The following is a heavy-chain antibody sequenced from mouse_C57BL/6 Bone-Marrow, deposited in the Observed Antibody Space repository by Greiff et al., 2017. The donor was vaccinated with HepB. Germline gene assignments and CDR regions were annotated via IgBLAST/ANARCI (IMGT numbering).Heavy chain of an antibody. CDR1: GFSLTSYA. V-gene: IGHV2-9-1*01. Sequence: VKVVESGPGLVAPSQSLSITCTVSGFSLTSYAISWVRQPPGKGLEWLGVIWTGGGTNYNSALKSRLSISKDNSKSQVFLKMNSLQTDDTARYYCATQLGRAFYAMDYWGQGTSVTVSS. J-gene: IGHJ4*01. D-gene: IGHD4-1*02. CDR2: IWTGGGT. CDR3: ATQLGRAFYAMDY.